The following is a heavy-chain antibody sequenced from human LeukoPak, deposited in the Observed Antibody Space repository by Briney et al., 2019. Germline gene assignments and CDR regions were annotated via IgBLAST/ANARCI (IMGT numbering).Heavy chain of an antibody. J-gene: IGHJ4*02. CDR1: GGSFRGCD. CDR2: INHRGST. D-gene: IGHD5-18*01. Sequence: SETVSLPCAVYGGSFRGCDSRCVRQPPGKGLEWIGEINHRGSTNYNPSLKSRVTISVDTSKNQFSLKLSSVTAADTAVYYYASTAAKVYCHYWGQRPLVTVSS. CDR3: ASTAAKVYCHY. V-gene: IGHV4-34*01.